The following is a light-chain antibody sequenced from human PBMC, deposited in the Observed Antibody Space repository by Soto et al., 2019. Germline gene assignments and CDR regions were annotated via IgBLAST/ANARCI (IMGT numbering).Light chain of an antibody. J-gene: IGKJ1*01. CDR2: KAS. Sequence: DVQMTQSPSTLSASIGDRITITCRASQSISSRLAWYQQKPGKAPKLLIYKASSLEGGVPSRFSGSGSGTEFTLTISSLQPDDFATYYCQQYDTYSTFGQGTKVEIK. CDR1: QSISSR. V-gene: IGKV1-5*03. CDR3: QQYDTYST.